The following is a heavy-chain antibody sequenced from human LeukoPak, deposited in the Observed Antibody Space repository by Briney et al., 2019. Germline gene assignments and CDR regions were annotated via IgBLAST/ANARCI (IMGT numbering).Heavy chain of an antibody. CDR2: INHSGST. J-gene: IGHJ4*02. V-gene: IGHV4-34*01. CDR3: AGYAPTGTVIDY. CDR1: GGSFSGYY. Sequence: SETLSLTCAVYGGSFSGYYWSWIRQPPGKGLEWIGEINHSGSTNYNPSLKSRVTISVDTSKNQFSLKLSSVTAADTAVYYCAGYAPTGTVIDYWGQGTLVTVSS. D-gene: IGHD1-14*01.